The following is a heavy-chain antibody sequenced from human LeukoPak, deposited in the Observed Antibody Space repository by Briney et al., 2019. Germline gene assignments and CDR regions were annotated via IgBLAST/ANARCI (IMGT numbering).Heavy chain of an antibody. V-gene: IGHV1-8*01. CDR3: ARGPNKSDGGNSGSAWFDP. CDR1: GYTFTTYD. D-gene: IGHD4-23*01. Sequence: ASVKVSCKASGYTFTTYDINWVRQATGQGLEWMGWMNPNSGNTGYAQKFQGRVTMTRNSSISTAYMELSSLRSEDTAVYYCARGPNKSDGGNSGSAWFDPWGQGTLVTVSS. CDR2: MNPNSGNT. J-gene: IGHJ5*02.